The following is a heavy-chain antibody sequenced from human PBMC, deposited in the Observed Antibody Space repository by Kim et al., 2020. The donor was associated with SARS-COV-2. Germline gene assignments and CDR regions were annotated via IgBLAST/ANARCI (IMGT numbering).Heavy chain of an antibody. Sequence: GGSLRLSCAASGFTVSSNYMSWVRQAPGKGLEWVSVIYSGGSTYYADSVKGRFTISRDNSKNTRYLQMNSLRAEDTAVYYCARMGGDCYSQVCFDYWGQGTLVTVSS. CDR2: IYSGGST. D-gene: IGHD2-21*02. V-gene: IGHV3-53*01. J-gene: IGHJ4*02. CDR1: GFTVSSNY. CDR3: ARMGGDCYSQVCFDY.